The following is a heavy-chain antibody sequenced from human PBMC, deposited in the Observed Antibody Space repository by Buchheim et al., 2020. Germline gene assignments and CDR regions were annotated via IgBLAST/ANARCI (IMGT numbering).Heavy chain of an antibody. CDR2: IGSGSSYS. CDR1: GLIFRGYS. D-gene: IGHD6-13*01. CDR3: ARDLSTSSFDY. Sequence: EVQLVESGGGLVKPGGSLRLSCAASGLIFRGYSMNWVRQAPGKGLEWVSSIGSGSSYSYYADSVKGRFTISRDNAKNSLYLQMNSLRVEDTAVYFCARDLSTSSFDYWGQGTL. V-gene: IGHV3-21*01. J-gene: IGHJ4*02.